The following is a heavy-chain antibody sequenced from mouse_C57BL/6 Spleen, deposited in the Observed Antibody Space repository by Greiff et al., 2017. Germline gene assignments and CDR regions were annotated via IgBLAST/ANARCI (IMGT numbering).Heavy chain of an antibody. D-gene: IGHD1-1*01. V-gene: IGHV1-74*01. CDR2: INPSDSDT. CDR1: GYTFTSYW. CDR3: AIYTVVGAMDY. Sequence: QVQLQQPGAELVKPGASVKVSCKASGYTFTSYWMHWVEQRPGQGLEWIGRINPSDSDTNYNQKFKGKATLTVDKSSSTAYMQLSSLTSEDSAVYYCAIYTVVGAMDYWGQGTSVTVSS. J-gene: IGHJ4*01.